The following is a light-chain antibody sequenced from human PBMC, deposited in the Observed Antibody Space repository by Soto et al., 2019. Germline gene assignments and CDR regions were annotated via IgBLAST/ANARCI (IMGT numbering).Light chain of an antibody. Sequence: EVVLTQSPATMSLYPGEGATLYCRASQSVSTYLAWYQQKPGQAPRLLIFEASKRATGIPARFSGSGSGTEFSLTISSLQSEDFAVYYCQHCHGWPITFGQGTRLEIK. V-gene: IGKV3-15*01. J-gene: IGKJ5*01. CDR2: EAS. CDR3: QHCHGWPIT. CDR1: QSVSTY.